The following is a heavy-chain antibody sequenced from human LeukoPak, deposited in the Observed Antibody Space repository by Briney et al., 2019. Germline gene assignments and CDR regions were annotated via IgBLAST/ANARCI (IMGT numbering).Heavy chain of an antibody. CDR1: GFTFSSYA. CDR2: ISGSGGST. CDR3: AKDLRGRWFGELTVDY. J-gene: IGHJ4*02. Sequence: GGSLRLSCAASGFTFSSYAMSWVRQAPGKGLEWVSAISGSGGSTYYADSVKGRFTISRDNSKNTLYLQVNSLRAEDTAVYYCAKDLRGRWFGELTVDYWGQGTLVTVSS. D-gene: IGHD3-10*01. V-gene: IGHV3-23*01.